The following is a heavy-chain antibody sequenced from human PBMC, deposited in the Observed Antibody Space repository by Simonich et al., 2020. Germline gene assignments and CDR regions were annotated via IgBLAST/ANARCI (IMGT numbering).Heavy chain of an antibody. CDR2: LWYDGSNK. J-gene: IGHJ5*02. D-gene: IGHD6-13*01. V-gene: IGHV3-33*01. CDR1: GFTFSSYG. Sequence: QVQLVESGGGVVQPGRSLRLSCAASGFTFSSYGMHWVRQAPGKGLGWGAVLWYDGSNKYYADSVKGRFTISRDNSKNTLYLQMNSLRAEDTAVYYCARAYSSSWYNWFDPWGQGTLVTVSS. CDR3: ARAYSSSWYNWFDP.